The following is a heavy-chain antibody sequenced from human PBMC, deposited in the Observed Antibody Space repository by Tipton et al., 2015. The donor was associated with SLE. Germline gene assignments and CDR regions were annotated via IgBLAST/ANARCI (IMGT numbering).Heavy chain of an antibody. D-gene: IGHD3-10*01. Sequence: TLSLTCTVSGGSISSSSYYWGWIRQPPGQGLEWIGSIYYSGSTNYNPSLKSRVTISVDTSKNQFSLKLGSVTAADTAVYYCASESGYYGSGSSYNWYFDLWGRGTLVTVSS. CDR2: IYYSGST. V-gene: IGHV4-39*07. J-gene: IGHJ2*01. CDR3: ASESGYYGSGSSYNWYFDL. CDR1: GGSISSSSYY.